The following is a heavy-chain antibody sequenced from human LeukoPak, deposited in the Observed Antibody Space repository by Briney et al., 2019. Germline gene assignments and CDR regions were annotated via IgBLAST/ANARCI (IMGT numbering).Heavy chain of an antibody. CDR2: ISYNGGNK. CDR3: VREAGLAFDI. D-gene: IGHD3-10*01. CDR1: GFTFSSYG. Sequence: GGSLRLSCAASGFTFSSYGMHWVRQAPGKGLEWVAFISYNGGNKYYADSVKGRFTLSRDNAKNSLHLQMNSLRAEDTAIYYCVREAGLAFDIWGQGTMVTVSS. V-gene: IGHV3-30*03. J-gene: IGHJ3*02.